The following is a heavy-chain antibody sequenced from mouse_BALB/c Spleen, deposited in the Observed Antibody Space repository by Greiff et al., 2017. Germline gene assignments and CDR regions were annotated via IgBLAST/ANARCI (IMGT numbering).Heavy chain of an antibody. J-gene: IGHJ4*01. Sequence: VQLQQSGGDLVKPGGSLKLSCAASGFTFSSYGMSWVRQTPDKRLEWVATISSGGSYTYYPDSVKGRFTISRDNAKNTLYLQMSSLKSEDTAMYYCARRLRRRGYAMDYWGQGTSVTVSS. CDR2: ISSGGSYT. CDR1: GFTFSSYG. CDR3: ARRLRRRGYAMDY. V-gene: IGHV5-6*01. D-gene: IGHD2-4*01.